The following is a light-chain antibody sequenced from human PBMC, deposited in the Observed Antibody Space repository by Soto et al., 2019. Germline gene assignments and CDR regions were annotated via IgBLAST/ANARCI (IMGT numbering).Light chain of an antibody. V-gene: IGLV2-11*01. CDR2: DVS. CDR3: CSYAGSYTYV. J-gene: IGLJ1*01. CDR1: SSDVGGYNY. Sequence: QSALTQPRSVSGSPGQSVTISCTGTSSDVGGYNYVSWCQQHPGKAPKLIIYDVSKRPSGVPDRFSGSKSGNTASLTISGLQAEDEADYYCCSYAGSYTYVFGTGTKVTVL.